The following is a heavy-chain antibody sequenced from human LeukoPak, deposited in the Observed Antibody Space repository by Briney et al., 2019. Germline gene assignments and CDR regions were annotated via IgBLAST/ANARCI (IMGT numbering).Heavy chain of an antibody. Sequence: GGSLRLSCAASGFTFSSYWMSWVRQAPGKGLEWVANIKQDGSEKYYVDSVKGRFTISRDNAKNSLYLQMNSLRAEDTAVYYCARDSAKTTATTLDYWGQGTLVTVSS. J-gene: IGHJ4*02. V-gene: IGHV3-7*01. CDR1: GFTFSSYW. CDR3: ARDSAKTTATTLDY. D-gene: IGHD4-17*01. CDR2: IKQDGSEK.